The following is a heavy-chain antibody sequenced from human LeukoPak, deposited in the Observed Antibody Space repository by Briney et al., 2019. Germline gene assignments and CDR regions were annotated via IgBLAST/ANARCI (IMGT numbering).Heavy chain of an antibody. CDR2: INPNSGGT. J-gene: IGHJ4*02. V-gene: IGHV1-2*02. CDR3: ARDLEMATIYDY. D-gene: IGHD5-24*01. Sequence: ASVKVSCKASGYTFTGYYMHWVRQAPGQGLEWMGWINPNSGGTNYAQKFQGRVTMTRDTSISTAYMELSRLRSDDTAVYYCARDLEMATIYDYWGQGTLVTVPS. CDR1: GYTFTGYY.